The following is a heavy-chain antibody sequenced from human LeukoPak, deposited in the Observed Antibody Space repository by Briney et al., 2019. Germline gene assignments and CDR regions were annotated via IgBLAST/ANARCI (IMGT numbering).Heavy chain of an antibody. J-gene: IGHJ5*02. V-gene: IGHV4-59*01. CDR2: IYYSGST. CDR3: ARDKGEEPLFWFDP. CDR1: GGSISSYY. Sequence: PSETLSLTCTVSGGSISSYYWSWIRQPLGKGLEWIGYIYYSGSTNYNPSLKSRVTISVDTSKNQFSLKLSSVTAADTAVYYCARDKGEEPLFWFDPWGQGTLVTVSS. D-gene: IGHD1-26*01.